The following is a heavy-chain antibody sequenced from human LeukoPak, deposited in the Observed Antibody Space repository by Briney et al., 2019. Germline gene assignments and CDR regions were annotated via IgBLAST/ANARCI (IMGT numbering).Heavy chain of an antibody. J-gene: IGHJ4*02. CDR1: GGSINSYY. Sequence: SETLSLTCTVSGGSINSYYWGGFRNPQGGGLEWIGSIHYSGSTSSNPSLRSRVTISVDKSKNQFSLKLSSVTAADTAVYYCARRVHSSSWSSYFDYWGQETLVTVSS. D-gene: IGHD6-13*01. V-gene: IGHV4-59*01. CDR2: IHYSGST. CDR3: ARRVHSSSWSSYFDY.